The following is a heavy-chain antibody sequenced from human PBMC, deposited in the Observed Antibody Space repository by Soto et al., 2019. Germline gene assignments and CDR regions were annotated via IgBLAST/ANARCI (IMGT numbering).Heavy chain of an antibody. CDR1: GGSVRSNNW. CDR3: GCRVEDISYDYYGMDV. CDR2: IHHREST. V-gene: IGHV4-4*02. Sequence: PSETLSLTCAVSGGSVRSNNWWFWVRQPPGKGLVWIGEIHHRESTNLNPSLKSRVTISVDRSKNEFSLKVKSVTAADTAVYYCGCRVEDISYDYYGMDVWGQGTTVTVSS. D-gene: IGHD2-15*01. J-gene: IGHJ6*02.